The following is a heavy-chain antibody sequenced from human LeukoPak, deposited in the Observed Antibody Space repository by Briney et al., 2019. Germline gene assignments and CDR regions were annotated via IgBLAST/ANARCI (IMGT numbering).Heavy chain of an antibody. CDR2: VSSRSSAI. CDR3: ARDLFNRDAFDR. J-gene: IGHJ3*02. CDR1: GFTFSTYN. V-gene: IGHV3-48*04. Sequence: GGSLRLSCAASGFTFSTYNMVWVRQAPGLGMEWVASVSSRSSAIYYSASVKGRFTISRDNAKNSLSLQMNSLRAEGTGMYYWARDLFNRDAFDRWGPATMVTDSP. D-gene: IGHD3-3*01.